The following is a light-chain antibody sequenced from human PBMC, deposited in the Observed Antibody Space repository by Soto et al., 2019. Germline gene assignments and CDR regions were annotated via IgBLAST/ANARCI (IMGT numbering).Light chain of an antibody. CDR1: QSVSSW. CDR3: LQANRVPLS. J-gene: IGKJ5*01. CDR2: KAS. V-gene: IGKV1-5*03. Sequence: IQMTQSPSTLSASVGDTVTVTCRASQSVSSWLAWYQQKPGEAPKLLISKASTLKSGVPPRFSGSGSGTDFTLTISSLQAEDFAIYYCLQANRVPLSFGQGTRLEIK.